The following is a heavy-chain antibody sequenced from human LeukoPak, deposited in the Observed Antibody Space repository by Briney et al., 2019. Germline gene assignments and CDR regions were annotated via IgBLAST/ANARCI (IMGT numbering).Heavy chain of an antibody. CDR1: GGSISSYY. Sequence: SETLSLTCTVSGGSISSYYWSWIRQPAGKGLEWIGSIYYSGSTYYNPSLKSRVTISVDTSKNQFSLKLSSVTAADTAVYYCARAVEGGYSSSSWGYYYYMDVWGKGTTVTVSS. J-gene: IGHJ6*03. V-gene: IGHV4-59*01. CDR3: ARAVEGGYSSSSWGYYYYMDV. D-gene: IGHD6-6*01. CDR2: IYYSGST.